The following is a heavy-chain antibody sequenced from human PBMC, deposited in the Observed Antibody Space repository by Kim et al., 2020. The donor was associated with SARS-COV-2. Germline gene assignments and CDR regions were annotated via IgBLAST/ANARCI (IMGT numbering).Heavy chain of an antibody. D-gene: IGHD3-22*01. CDR1: GYTLTELS. CDR2: FDPEDGET. CDR3: ATPIGGSGYDAPLDY. Sequence: ASVKVSCKVSGYTLTELSMHWVRQAPGKGLEWMGGFDPEDGETIYAQKFQGRVTMTEDTSTDTAYMELSSLRSEDTAVYYCATPIGGSGYDAPLDYWGQGTLVTVSS. V-gene: IGHV1-24*01. J-gene: IGHJ4*02.